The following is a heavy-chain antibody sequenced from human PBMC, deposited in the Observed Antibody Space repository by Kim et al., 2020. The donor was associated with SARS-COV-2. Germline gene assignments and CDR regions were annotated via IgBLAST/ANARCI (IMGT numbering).Heavy chain of an antibody. CDR3: ARGGFTVRYFDL. J-gene: IGHJ2*01. CDR1: GGSFSGYY. V-gene: IGHV4-34*01. Sequence: SETLSLTCAVYGGSFSGYYWSWIRQPPGKGLEWIGEINHSGSTNYNPSLKSRVTISVDTSKNQFSLKLSSVTAADTAVYYCARGGFTVRYFDLWGRGTLVTVSS. CDR2: INHSGST. D-gene: IGHD3-3*01.